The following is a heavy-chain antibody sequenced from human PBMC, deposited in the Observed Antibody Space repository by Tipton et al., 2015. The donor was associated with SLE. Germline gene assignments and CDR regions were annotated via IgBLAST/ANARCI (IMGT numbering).Heavy chain of an antibody. J-gene: IGHJ4*02. D-gene: IGHD3-16*01. CDR3: ARSMLTTKRVFDY. CDR2: IYYTGSS. V-gene: IGHV4-59*01. CDR1: GGSMNDYY. Sequence: TLSFTCTVSGGSMNDYYWSWIRQPPGKGLEWIGYIYYTGSSNHNPSLKGRVTMSVDTSKNQFSLSVNSVTAADTAVYYCARSMLTTKRVFDYWGQGTLVTVSS.